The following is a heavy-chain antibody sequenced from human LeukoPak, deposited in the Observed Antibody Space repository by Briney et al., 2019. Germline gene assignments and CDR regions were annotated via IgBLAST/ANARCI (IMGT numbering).Heavy chain of an antibody. CDR1: GFTFSDST. CDR3: TRGQGLYY. CDR2: IRRKVYGGTA. V-gene: IGHV3-49*03. D-gene: IGHD3/OR15-3a*01. J-gene: IGHJ4*02. Sequence: QPGRSLRLSCAASGFTFSDSTMSWYRQAPGKGLEWVGFIRRKVYGGTAEYAASVKGRFTISRDDSKSIAYLQMDSLKIEDSAVYYCTRGQGLYYWGQGTLVIVSS.